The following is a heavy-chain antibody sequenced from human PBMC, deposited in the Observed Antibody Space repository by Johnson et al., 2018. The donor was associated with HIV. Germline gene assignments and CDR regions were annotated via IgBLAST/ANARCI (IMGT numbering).Heavy chain of an antibody. D-gene: IGHD5-18*01. J-gene: IGHJ3*02. CDR2: ISYDGSTK. V-gene: IGHV3-30*04. CDR1: GFTFSSYD. CDR3: ARGLIIQLWLQAAFDI. Sequence: QVQLVESGGGVVRPGRSLRLSCAASGFTFSSYDLHWVRQAPGKGLEWVAVISYDGSTKYYADSVRGRFTISRDNSKNSLYLQMNSLRTEDTALYYCARGLIIQLWLQAAFDIWGQGTMVTVSS.